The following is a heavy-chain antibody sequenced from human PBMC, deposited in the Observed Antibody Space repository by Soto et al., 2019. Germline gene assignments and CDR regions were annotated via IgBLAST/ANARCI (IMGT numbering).Heavy chain of an antibody. CDR2: IKSKTDGGTT. D-gene: IGHD4-17*01. CDR3: TTEGATTYWFDP. V-gene: IGHV3-15*01. CDR1: GFTFSNAW. Sequence: GSLRLSCGASGFTFSNAWMSWVRQAPGKGLEWVGRIKSKTDGGTTDYAAPVKGRFTISRDDSKNTLYLQMNSLKTEDTAVYYGTTEGATTYWFDPWGQGTLVTVSS. J-gene: IGHJ5*02.